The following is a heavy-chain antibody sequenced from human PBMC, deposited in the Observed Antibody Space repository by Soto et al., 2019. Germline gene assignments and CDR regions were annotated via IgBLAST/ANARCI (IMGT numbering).Heavy chain of an antibody. CDR3: ARDGMGYSYGTDY. CDR1: GSTFSTYA. Sequence: PGGSLRLSCAASGSTFSTYAMHWVRQAPGMGLEWVAVISYDGTNKDYTDSVKGRFTISRDNSKNTLHLQMSSLRTEDTAFYYCARDGMGYSYGTDYWGQGTVVTVSS. J-gene: IGHJ4*02. V-gene: IGHV3-30-3*01. CDR2: ISYDGTNK. D-gene: IGHD5-18*01.